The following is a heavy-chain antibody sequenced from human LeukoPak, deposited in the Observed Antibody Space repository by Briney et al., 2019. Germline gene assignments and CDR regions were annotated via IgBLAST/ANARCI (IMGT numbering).Heavy chain of an antibody. CDR3: ARYGLGSSYIYYYYYYMDV. J-gene: IGHJ6*03. CDR1: GYSFTTYW. V-gene: IGHV5-51*01. D-gene: IGHD3-10*01. CDR2: IYPGTSDA. Sequence: GESLKISCKASGYSFTTYWIGWVRQMPGKGLELMGIIYPGTSDARNSPSFQGQVTISADKSISTAYLQWSSLKASDTAMYYCARYGLGSSYIYYYYYYMDVWGKGTTVTVSS.